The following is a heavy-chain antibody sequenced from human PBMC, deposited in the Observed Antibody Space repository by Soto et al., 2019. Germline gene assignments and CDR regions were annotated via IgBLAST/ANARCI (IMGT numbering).Heavy chain of an antibody. CDR2: IWYDGSNK. D-gene: IGHD6-13*01. Sequence: QVQLVESGGGVVQPGRSLRLSCAASGFTFSSFGMHWVRQAPGKGLEWVAVIWYDGSNKYYADSVKGRFTISRDNSKNTLYLKMNSLRAEDTAVYYCARGLRGYSSRYDYWGQGTLVTVSS. J-gene: IGHJ4*02. CDR1: GFTFSSFG. V-gene: IGHV3-33*01. CDR3: ARGLRGYSSRYDY.